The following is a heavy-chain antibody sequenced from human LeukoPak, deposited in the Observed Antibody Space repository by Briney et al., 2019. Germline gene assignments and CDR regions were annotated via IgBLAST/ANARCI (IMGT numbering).Heavy chain of an antibody. V-gene: IGHV3-53*01. Sequence: GGSLRLSCTASGFTFSSNYMTWVRQAPGKGLEWVSVIHSDGTTYYTDSVKGRFTFSRYNSKNTLYLQMNSLRAEDTAVYYCARGNSGSYYLHYFDYWGQGTLVTVSS. CDR2: IHSDGTT. J-gene: IGHJ4*02. CDR3: ARGNSGSYYLHYFDY. D-gene: IGHD1-26*01. CDR1: GFTFSSNY.